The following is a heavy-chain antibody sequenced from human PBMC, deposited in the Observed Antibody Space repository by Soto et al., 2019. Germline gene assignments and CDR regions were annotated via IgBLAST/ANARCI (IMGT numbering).Heavy chain of an antibody. CDR2: ISTHNGKT. J-gene: IGHJ4*02. CDR1: GYTFTAYG. CDR3: ARGVAVAAVSYFDH. V-gene: IGHV1-18*04. Sequence: QVQLVQSGAEMKRPGASVRVSCKASGYTFTAYGITWVRQAPGQGLEYMGWISTHNGKTNSAQKLQGRVILTTDKSTSTAYMELRALTSDDTAVYYCARGVAVAAVSYFDHWGQGTLVTVSS. D-gene: IGHD6-19*01.